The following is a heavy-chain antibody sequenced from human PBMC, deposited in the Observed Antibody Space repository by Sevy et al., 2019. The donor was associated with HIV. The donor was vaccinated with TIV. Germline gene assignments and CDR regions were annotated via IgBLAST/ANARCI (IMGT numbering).Heavy chain of an antibody. CDR1: GGSFSGYY. D-gene: IGHD3-3*01. CDR3: ARGLSLYYDLWSGYWSHQSRGYFDY. CDR2: INHSGST. J-gene: IGHJ4*02. V-gene: IGHV4-34*01. Sequence: SETLSLTCAVYGGSFSGYYWSWIRQPPGKGLEWIGEINHSGSTNYNPSLKSRVTISVDMSKNQFSLKLSSVPAADTAVYYCARGLSLYYDLWSGYWSHQSRGYFDYWGQGTLVTVSS.